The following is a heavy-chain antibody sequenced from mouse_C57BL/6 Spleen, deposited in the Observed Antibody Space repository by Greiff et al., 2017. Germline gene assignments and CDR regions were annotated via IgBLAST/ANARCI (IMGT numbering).Heavy chain of an antibody. J-gene: IGHJ4*01. D-gene: IGHD2-13*01. CDR2: IDPENGYT. CDR3: TVWGDSLLYALDY. V-gene: IGHV14-4*01. Sequence: EVQLQQPGAELVRPGASVKLSCTASGFNIKDDYMHWVKQRPEQGLEWIGWIDPENGYTEYDSKFQGQATLTAATSSNTAYLQLSSLTSEDTAVYSSTVWGDSLLYALDYWGQGTSVTVSS. CDR1: GFNIKDDY.